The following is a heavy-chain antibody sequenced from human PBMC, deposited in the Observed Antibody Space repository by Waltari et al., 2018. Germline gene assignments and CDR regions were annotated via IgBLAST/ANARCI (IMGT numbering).Heavy chain of an antibody. CDR3: AKDSGVGGDDY. D-gene: IGHD3-3*01. Sequence: EVQLLESGGGLVQPGGSPRLSCAASGFTFSSYTMNWARQAPGQGLEWVSAIHNGGETTSYADSVKGRFTISRDNSKNTLYLQMNNLRAEDTAMYFCAKDSGVGGDDYWGQGTLVTVSS. CDR2: IHNGGETT. J-gene: IGHJ4*02. CDR1: GFTFSSYT. V-gene: IGHV3-23*01.